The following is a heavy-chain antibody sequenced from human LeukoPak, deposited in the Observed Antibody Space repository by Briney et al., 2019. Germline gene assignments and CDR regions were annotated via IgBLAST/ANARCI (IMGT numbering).Heavy chain of an antibody. CDR2: INTNTGNP. J-gene: IGHJ3*02. CDR1: GYTFTSYA. CDR3: ARDLGYSSGWYQAHSAFDI. D-gene: IGHD6-19*01. V-gene: IGHV7-4-1*02. Sequence: ASVKVSCKASGYTFTSYAMNWVRQAPGQGLEWMGWINTNTGNPTYAQGFTGRFVFSLDTTVSTAYLQISSLKAEDTAVYYCARDLGYSSGWYQAHSAFDIWGQGTMVTVSS.